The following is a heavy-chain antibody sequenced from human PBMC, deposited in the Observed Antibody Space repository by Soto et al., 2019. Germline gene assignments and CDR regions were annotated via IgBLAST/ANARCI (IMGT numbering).Heavy chain of an antibody. Sequence: PSETLSLTCAVSGHSISSGYYWGWIRQPPGKGLEWIGSIYHSGSTYYNPSLKSRVTISVDTSKNQFSLKLSSVTAADTAVYYCAGVTSTSIAARPRWFDPWGQGTLVTVSS. CDR1: GHSISSGYY. V-gene: IGHV4-38-2*01. CDR3: AGVTSTSIAARPRWFDP. D-gene: IGHD6-6*01. J-gene: IGHJ5*02. CDR2: IYHSGST.